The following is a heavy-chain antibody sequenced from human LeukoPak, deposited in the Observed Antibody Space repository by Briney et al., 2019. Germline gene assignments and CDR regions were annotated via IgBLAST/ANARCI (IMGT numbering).Heavy chain of an antibody. CDR3: AREYCSGGRCQYYFDY. D-gene: IGHD2-15*01. CDR2: ISSDGGSP. J-gene: IGHJ4*02. V-gene: IGHV3-64*01. Sequence: GGSLRLSCAASGFTFSSYAMHWVRQAPGKGLEYVSGISSDGGSPFHVNSVKGRFTISRDNSKDTLYLQMGSLRAEDMAVYYCAREYCSGGRCQYYFDYWGQGTLVTASS. CDR1: GFTFSSYA.